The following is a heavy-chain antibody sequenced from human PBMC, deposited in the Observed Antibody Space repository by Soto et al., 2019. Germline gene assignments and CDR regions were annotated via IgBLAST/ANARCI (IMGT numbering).Heavy chain of an antibody. D-gene: IGHD3-10*01. CDR2: IYYSGST. CDR1: GTSVSSTDYY. Sequence: PSETLSLTCTVSGTSVSSTDYYWSWIRQPPGKGLEWIGYIYYSGSTYYNPSLKSRVTISVDTSKNQFSLKLSSVTAADTAVYYCASIMVRANWFDAWGQGSLVTVSS. J-gene: IGHJ5*02. CDR3: ASIMVRANWFDA. V-gene: IGHV4-30-4*01.